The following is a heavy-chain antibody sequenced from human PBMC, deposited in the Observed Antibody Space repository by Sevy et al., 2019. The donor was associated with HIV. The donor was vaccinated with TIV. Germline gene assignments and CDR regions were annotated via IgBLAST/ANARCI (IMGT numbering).Heavy chain of an antibody. D-gene: IGHD2-15*01. CDR1: GFTFSNAW. Sequence: GGSLRLSCAASGFTFSNAWMSWVRQAPGKGLEWVGRIKSKTDGGTTDYAAPVKGRFTISRDDSKKTLYLQMNSLKTEDTAVYYCTTDGAYCSGGSCYLDYYYGMDVWGQGTTVTVSS. CDR2: IKSKTDGGTT. V-gene: IGHV3-15*01. J-gene: IGHJ6*02. CDR3: TTDGAYCSGGSCYLDYYYGMDV.